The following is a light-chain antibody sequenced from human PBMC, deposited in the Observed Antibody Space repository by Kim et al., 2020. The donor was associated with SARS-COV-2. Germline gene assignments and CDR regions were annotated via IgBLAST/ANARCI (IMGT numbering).Light chain of an antibody. J-gene: IGKJ2*03. Sequence: SPSGGDRFTIACQARQDISNFLNCYQQKPGKSPKLLIYDASTLETGVPSRFSVSGSGTAFTFTISSLQTEDVATFYCQHFVILPNCFGQGTKLEI. CDR2: DAS. CDR3: QHFVILPNC. CDR1: QDISNF. V-gene: IGKV1-33*01.